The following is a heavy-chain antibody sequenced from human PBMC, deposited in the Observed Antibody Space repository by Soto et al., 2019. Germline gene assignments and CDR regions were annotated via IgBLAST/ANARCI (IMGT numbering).Heavy chain of an antibody. CDR2: IYSGGST. Sequence: EVQLVESGGGLVQPGGSLRLSCAASGFTVSSNYMSWVRQAPGKGLEWVSVIYSGGSTYYADSVKGRFTISRDNSKNTLYLQMNSLRAEDTAVYYCARDSFAAPIDYWGQGTLVTVSS. D-gene: IGHD3-3*01. CDR1: GFTVSSNY. CDR3: ARDSFAAPIDY. V-gene: IGHV3-66*01. J-gene: IGHJ4*02.